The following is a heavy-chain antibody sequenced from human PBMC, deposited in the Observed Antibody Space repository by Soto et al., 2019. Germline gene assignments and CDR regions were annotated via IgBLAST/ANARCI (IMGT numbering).Heavy chain of an antibody. Sequence: EVQLVESGGGLVQPGGSLRLSCVASGFTFSTDSMNWVRQAPGRGLEWVAHISTSGATRYYADSVKGRFTISRDNAKTSLYLQMDSLRNEDTAVYYCARFFGSGFDYWGQGTLVTVSS. J-gene: IGHJ4*02. D-gene: IGHD6-19*01. V-gene: IGHV3-48*02. CDR2: ISTSGATR. CDR3: ARFFGSGFDY. CDR1: GFTFSTDS.